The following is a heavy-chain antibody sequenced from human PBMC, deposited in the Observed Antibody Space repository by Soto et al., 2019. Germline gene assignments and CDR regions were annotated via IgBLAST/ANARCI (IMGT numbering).Heavy chain of an antibody. CDR3: ARDLKPREALAPYYFDY. Sequence: GGSLRLSCAASGFTFSDYYMSWIRQAPGKGLEWISYISSSGGAIYHADSVKGRFTISRDNAKNSLHLQMNGLRAEDTAVYYCARDLKPREALAPYYFDYWGQGTLVTVSS. D-gene: IGHD1-1*01. CDR1: GFTFSDYY. J-gene: IGHJ4*02. CDR2: ISSSGGAI. V-gene: IGHV3-11*01.